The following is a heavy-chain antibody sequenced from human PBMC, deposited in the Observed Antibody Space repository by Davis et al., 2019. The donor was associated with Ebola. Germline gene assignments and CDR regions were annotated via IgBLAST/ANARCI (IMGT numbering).Heavy chain of an antibody. D-gene: IGHD5-12*01. J-gene: IGHJ4*02. CDR3: AKEEGMRRRWMAHFDY. Sequence: GESLKISCAASGFTFSLHGMPWVRQAPGKGLEWVAVVAYDVVTTYYADSVRGRFTISRDNSRNTVYLEMDSLRPEDTAVYYCAKEEGMRRRWMAHFDYWGRGTQVTVSS. CDR2: VAYDVVTT. V-gene: IGHV3-30*18. CDR1: GFTFSLHG.